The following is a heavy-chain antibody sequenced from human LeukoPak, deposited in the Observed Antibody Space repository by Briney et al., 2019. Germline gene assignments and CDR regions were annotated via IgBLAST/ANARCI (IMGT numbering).Heavy chain of an antibody. J-gene: IGHJ4*02. V-gene: IGHV4-34*01. CDR3: ARGRYYDSSGYYY. CDR2: INHSGST. CDR1: GGSFSGYY. D-gene: IGHD3-22*01. Sequence: PSETLSLTCAVYGGSFSGYYWSWVRQPPGKGLEWIGEINHSGSTNYNPSLKSRVNISVDTSKNQFSLKLSSVTAADTAVYYCARGRYYDSSGYYYWGQGTLVTVSS.